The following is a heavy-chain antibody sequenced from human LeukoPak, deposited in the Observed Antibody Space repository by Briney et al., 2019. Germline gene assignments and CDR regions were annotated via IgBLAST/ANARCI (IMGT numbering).Heavy chain of an antibody. CDR1: GFTFSTCS. V-gene: IGHV3-21*04. CDR3: ARVDYYYGMDV. CDR2: ISGSSYHI. Sequence: GGSLRLSCAASGFTFSTCSMKWVRQAPGKALEWVSSISGSSYHIYYADSVKGRFTISRDNANNLLYLQMNSLRSDDTAVYYCARVDYYYGMDVWGQGTTVTVSS. J-gene: IGHJ6*02.